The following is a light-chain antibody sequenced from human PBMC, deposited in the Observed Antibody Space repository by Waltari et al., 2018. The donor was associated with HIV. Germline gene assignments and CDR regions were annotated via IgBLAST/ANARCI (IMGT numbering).Light chain of an antibody. V-gene: IGKV4-1*01. CDR1: QSVLSSSNNQNY. J-gene: IGKJ4*01. CDR2: WAS. CDR3: QQFYSSPPT. Sequence: DIVMSQSPDSLGVSLGERATISCKSSQSVLSSSNNQNYLTWYQQKPGQPPKLIMYWASTRKSGVPDRFSGSVSGTDFTLTISSLQAEDVAVYYCQQFYSSPPTFGGGTKVEIK.